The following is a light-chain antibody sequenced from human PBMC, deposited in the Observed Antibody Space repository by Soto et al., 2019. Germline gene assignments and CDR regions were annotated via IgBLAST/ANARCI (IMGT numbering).Light chain of an antibody. Sequence: DIQMTQSPSSLSASVVDRVTITCRASQSINSYLNWYQQKPGKAPKLLIYGASSLQGGVPSRFSGSGSGTDFTLTISSLQPEDFTTYYCQQSYSTPRTFGQGTKVEIK. CDR1: QSINSY. CDR3: QQSYSTPRT. V-gene: IGKV1-39*01. J-gene: IGKJ1*01. CDR2: GAS.